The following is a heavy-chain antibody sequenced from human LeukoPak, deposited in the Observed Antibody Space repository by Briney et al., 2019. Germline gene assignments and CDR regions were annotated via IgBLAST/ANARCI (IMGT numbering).Heavy chain of an antibody. CDR3: ARGPTRGWFDP. Sequence: SETLSLTCAVYGGSFSGYYWSWIRQPPGKGLECIGEINHSGSTNYNPSLKSRVTISVDTSKNQFSLKLSSVTAADTAVYYCARGPTRGWFDPWGQGTLVTVSS. V-gene: IGHV4-34*01. CDR1: GGSFSGYY. CDR2: INHSGST. J-gene: IGHJ5*02.